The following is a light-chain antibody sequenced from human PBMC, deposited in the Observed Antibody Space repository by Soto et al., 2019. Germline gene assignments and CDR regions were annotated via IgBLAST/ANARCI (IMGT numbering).Light chain of an antibody. CDR1: SSDVGGYNY. CDR2: EVS. CDR3: SSYTGSSTLV. Sequence: QSVLTQPPSASGSPGQSVTISCTGTSSDVGGYNYVSWYQQHPGKAPKLMIYEVSYRPSGVSNRFSGSKSGNTASLTISGLQAEDEADYYCSSYTGSSTLVFGGGTELTVL. J-gene: IGLJ2*01. V-gene: IGLV2-14*01.